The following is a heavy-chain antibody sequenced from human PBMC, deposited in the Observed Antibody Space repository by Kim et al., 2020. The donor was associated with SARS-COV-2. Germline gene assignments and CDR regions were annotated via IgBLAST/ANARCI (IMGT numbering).Heavy chain of an antibody. Sequence: TPSLKSRVTISLDTSKNQFSLKLSSVTAADTAVYYCARDSGYSSSWFIDYWGQGTLVTVSS. J-gene: IGHJ4*02. V-gene: IGHV4-59*01. D-gene: IGHD6-13*01. CDR3: ARDSGYSSSWFIDY.